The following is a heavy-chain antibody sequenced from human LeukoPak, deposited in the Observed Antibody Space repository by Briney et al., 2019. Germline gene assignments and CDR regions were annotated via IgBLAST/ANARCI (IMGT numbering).Heavy chain of an antibody. J-gene: IGHJ4*02. D-gene: IGHD4-17*01. V-gene: IGHV1-18*01. Sequence: ASVKVSCKTSGYTFTTYGIRWVRQAPGQGIEWMGWISPNTGETNYEQKLQGRVTMTTDTSTSTAYMELRRLRYDYTAVYDCARDYGDYDYWGQGTLVTVSS. CDR1: GYTFTTYG. CDR3: ARDYGDYDY. CDR2: ISPNTGET.